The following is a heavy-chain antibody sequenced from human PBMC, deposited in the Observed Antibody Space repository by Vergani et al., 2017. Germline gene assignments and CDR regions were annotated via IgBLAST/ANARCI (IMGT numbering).Heavy chain of an antibody. V-gene: IGHV4-30-4*01. CDR2: IYYSGST. D-gene: IGHD6-13*01. J-gene: IGHJ6*03. Sequence: QVQLQESGPGLVKPSQTLSLTCTVSGGSISSGDYYWSWIRQPPGKGLEWIGYIYYSGSTYNNPSLKSRVAISVDTSKNQFSLKLSSVTAADTAVYYCARAAAGTDYYYYYYMDVWGKGTTVTVSS. CDR1: GGSISSGDYY. CDR3: ARAAAGTDYYYYYYMDV.